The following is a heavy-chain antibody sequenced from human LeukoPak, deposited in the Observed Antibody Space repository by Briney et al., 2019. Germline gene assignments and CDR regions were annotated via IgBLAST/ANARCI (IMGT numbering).Heavy chain of an antibody. CDR3: ARGRKAWYFDL. J-gene: IGHJ2*01. CDR2: IYCSGST. Sequence: PSETLSLTCTVSGGSISSYYWSWIRQPPGKGLEWIGYIYCSGSTNYNPSLKSRVTISVDTSKNQFSLKLSSVTAADTAVYYCARGRKAWYFDLWGRGTLVTVSS. D-gene: IGHD1-14*01. CDR1: GGSISSYY. V-gene: IGHV4-59*01.